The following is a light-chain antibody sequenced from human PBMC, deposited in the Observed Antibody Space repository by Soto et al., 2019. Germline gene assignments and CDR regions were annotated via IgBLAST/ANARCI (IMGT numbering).Light chain of an antibody. CDR2: AAS. J-gene: IGKJ3*01. V-gene: IGKV1-27*01. CDR3: QKYNSAPFT. CDR1: QGISNY. Sequence: DIQMTQSPSSLSASVGDRVTITCRASQGISNYLAWYQQKPWKVPKLLIYAASTLQSGVPSRFRVSGSGTDFTLTISSLQPEDVSTYYCQKYNSAPFTVGPGTKVHIK.